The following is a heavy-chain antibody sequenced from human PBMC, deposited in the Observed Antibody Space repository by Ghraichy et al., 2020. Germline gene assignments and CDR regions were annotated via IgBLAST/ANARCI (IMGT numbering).Heavy chain of an antibody. CDR1: GFTFSSYS. Sequence: SCAASGFTFSSYSMNWVRQAPGKGLEWVSFISSSSSYIYYADSVKGRFTISRDNAKNSLYLQMNSLRAEDTAVYYCARDHGSSPDYWGQGTLVTVSS. J-gene: IGHJ4*02. CDR2: ISSSSSYI. CDR3: ARDHGSSPDY. D-gene: IGHD6-6*01. V-gene: IGHV3-21*01.